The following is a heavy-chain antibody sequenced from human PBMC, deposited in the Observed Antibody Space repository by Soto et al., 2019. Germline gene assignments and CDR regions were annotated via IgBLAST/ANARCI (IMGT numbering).Heavy chain of an antibody. CDR3: TADFVRPGTIDY. CDR1: GFIFSNAW. D-gene: IGHD1-1*01. V-gene: IGHV3-15*07. CDR2: IKTKAEGGTT. Sequence: EVQLVESGGGLAKPGGSLRLSCVASGFIFSNAWINWVRQAPGKGLEWVGRIKTKAEGGTTDYAAPVKGRFTISRDDSKYTLYLEMNSLKTEDTAVYYCTADFVRPGTIDYWGQGTLVTVSS. J-gene: IGHJ4*02.